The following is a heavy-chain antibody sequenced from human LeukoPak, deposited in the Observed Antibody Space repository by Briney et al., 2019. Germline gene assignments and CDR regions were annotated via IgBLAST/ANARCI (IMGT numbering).Heavy chain of an antibody. D-gene: IGHD3-3*01. V-gene: IGHV3-23*01. CDR2: ISGSGGST. J-gene: IGHJ4*02. Sequence: GGSLRLSCAASGFTFSSYAMSWVRQAPGKGLEWVSAISGSGGSTYYADSVKGRFTISRDNSKNTLYLQMNSLRAEDTAVYYCAKVGGYYDSWSGYRGFDYWGQGTLVTVSS. CDR3: AKVGGYYDSWSGYRGFDY. CDR1: GFTFSSYA.